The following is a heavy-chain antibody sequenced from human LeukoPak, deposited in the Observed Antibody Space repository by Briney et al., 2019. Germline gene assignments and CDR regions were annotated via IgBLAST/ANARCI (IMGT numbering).Heavy chain of an antibody. J-gene: IGHJ4*02. D-gene: IGHD6-13*01. CDR3: ARRVGGSSWYVEPNSAEDY. V-gene: IGHV4-34*01. Sequence: SETLSLTCAVYGGSFSGYYWSWIRQPPGKGLEWMGEINHSGSTNYNPSLKSRVTISVDTSQNQSSLKLSSVNAADTAVYYCARRVGGSSWYVEPNSAEDYWGQGTLVTVSS. CDR1: GGSFSGYY. CDR2: INHSGST.